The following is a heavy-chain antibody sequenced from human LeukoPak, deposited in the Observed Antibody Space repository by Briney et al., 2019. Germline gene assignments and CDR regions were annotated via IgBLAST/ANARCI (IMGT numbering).Heavy chain of an antibody. CDR3: ASPAYGDYALFDY. J-gene: IGHJ4*02. CDR2: RKQDGSER. V-gene: IGHV3-7*01. Sequence: GGSLRLSCAASGFTFSSYWMSWVRQAPGKGLEGVANRKQDGSERYYVDSVKGRFTIFKDNAKNSLYLQMNSLRAEDTAVYYCASPAYGDYALFDYWGQGTLVTVSS. CDR1: GFTFSSYW. D-gene: IGHD4-17*01.